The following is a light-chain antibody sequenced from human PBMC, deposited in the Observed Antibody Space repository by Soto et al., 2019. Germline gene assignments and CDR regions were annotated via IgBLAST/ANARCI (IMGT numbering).Light chain of an antibody. Sequence: AIQMTQSPSSLSASVGDRVTITCRASQGIRNDLGWYQQKPGKAPKLLIYAASSLQSGVPSRFSGSGSGTDFTLTISRLQPEDFETYYCLQDYNYPRTFGPGTKVDIK. J-gene: IGKJ3*01. CDR1: QGIRND. CDR3: LQDYNYPRT. CDR2: AAS. V-gene: IGKV1-6*01.